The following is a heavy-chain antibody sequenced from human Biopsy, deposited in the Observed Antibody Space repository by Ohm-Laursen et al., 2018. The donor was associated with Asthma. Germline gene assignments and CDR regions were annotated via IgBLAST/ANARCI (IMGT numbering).Heavy chain of an antibody. CDR1: GDSITSGGCY. D-gene: IGHD4-17*01. CDR3: ARTTYGHDGFDP. V-gene: IGHV4-31*03. CDR2: IHHSGTS. J-gene: IGHJ5*02. Sequence: SQTLSLTCTVSGDSITSGGCYWNWIRQHPGKGLEWIGYIHHSGTSYFNPSLKSRVSFSRDTSKNQFSLRLTSVTAADTAVYYCARTTYGHDGFDPWGQGTLVTVSS.